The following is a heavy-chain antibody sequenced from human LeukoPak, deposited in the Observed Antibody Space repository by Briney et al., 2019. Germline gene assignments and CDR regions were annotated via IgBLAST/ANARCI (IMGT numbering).Heavy chain of an antibody. CDR1: GYTFSDYY. J-gene: IGHJ4*02. CDR3: ARVGWAAPRVHFDS. Sequence: ASVNVSCKASGYTFSDYYIHWVRQAPGQGLEWMGWINPNSGGTHYAQKFQGRVTMTRDTSISTAYMELSRLRSDDTAVYYCARVGWAAPRVHFDSWGQGTLLTVSS. CDR2: INPNSGGT. D-gene: IGHD6-25*01. V-gene: IGHV1-2*02.